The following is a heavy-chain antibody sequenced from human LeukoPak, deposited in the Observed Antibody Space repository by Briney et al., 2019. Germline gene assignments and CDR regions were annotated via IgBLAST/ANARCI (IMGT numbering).Heavy chain of an antibody. CDR2: IYYSGST. CDR1: GGSISSYY. V-gene: IGHV4-59*01. D-gene: IGHD3-10*01. Sequence: SETLSLTCTVSGGSISSYYWNWIRQPPGKGLEWIGYIYYSGSTNYNPSLKSRVTISVDTSKNQFSLKLSSVTAADTAVYCCAGYGSGSYYKAFDYWGQGTLVTVSS. J-gene: IGHJ4*02. CDR3: AGYGSGSYYKAFDY.